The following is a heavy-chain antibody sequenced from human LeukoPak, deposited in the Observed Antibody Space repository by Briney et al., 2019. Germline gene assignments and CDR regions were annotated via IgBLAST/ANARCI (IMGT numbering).Heavy chain of an antibody. CDR1: GFTFGDYA. D-gene: IGHD3-9*01. CDR3: TTGYDILTGYQPPDYFDY. J-gene: IGHJ4*02. Sequence: GGSLRLSCTASGFTFGDYAMSWVRQAPGKGLEWVGFIRSKAYGGTTEYAASVKGRFTISRDDSKSIAYLQMNSLKTEDTAVYYCTTGYDILTGYQPPDYFDYWGQGTLVTVSS. CDR2: IRSKAYGGTT. V-gene: IGHV3-49*04.